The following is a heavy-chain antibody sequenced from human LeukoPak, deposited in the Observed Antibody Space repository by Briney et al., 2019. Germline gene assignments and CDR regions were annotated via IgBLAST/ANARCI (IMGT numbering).Heavy chain of an antibody. V-gene: IGHV3-30-3*01. CDR2: ISYDGSNK. CDR3: ARDLYGGLGMATISGDFDY. J-gene: IGHJ4*02. D-gene: IGHD5-24*01. Sequence: PGGSLRLSCAASGFIFSSYVMHWVRQAPGKGLEWVAVISYDGSNKYYADSVMGRFTISRDNSKNRLYLQMNSLRPEDTAVYYCARDLYGGLGMATISGDFDYWGQGTLVTVSS. CDR1: GFIFSSYV.